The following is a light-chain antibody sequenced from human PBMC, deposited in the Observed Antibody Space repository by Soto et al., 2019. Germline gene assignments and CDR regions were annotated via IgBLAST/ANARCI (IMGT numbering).Light chain of an antibody. CDR1: QSISNY. J-gene: IGKJ5*01. CDR3: QQSYSAPIT. CDR2: AAS. V-gene: IGKV1-39*01. Sequence: QMTHSPSSLSASIGDRVIITCXASQSISNYLNWYQQKPGKAPKLLIFAASSLQSGVPSRFSGSGSGTNFTLTISSLQPEDFAAYYCQQSYSAPITFGQGTRLEIK.